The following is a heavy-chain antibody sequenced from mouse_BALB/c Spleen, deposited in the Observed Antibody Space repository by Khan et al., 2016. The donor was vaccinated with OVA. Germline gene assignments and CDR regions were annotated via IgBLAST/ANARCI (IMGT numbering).Heavy chain of an antibody. CDR3: ARPPYFSDVMDY. J-gene: IGHJ4*01. D-gene: IGHD2-10*01. CDR2: INTYTGEP. CDR1: GYTFTNCG. Sequence: QIQLVQSGPELKKPGETVKISCKASGYTFTNCGMNWVKQAPGKGLKWMGWINTYTGEPTYADDFKGRFAFSLETSASTAYLQINNLKNEDTATDFCARPPYFSDVMDYWGQGTAVTVSS. V-gene: IGHV9-3-1*01.